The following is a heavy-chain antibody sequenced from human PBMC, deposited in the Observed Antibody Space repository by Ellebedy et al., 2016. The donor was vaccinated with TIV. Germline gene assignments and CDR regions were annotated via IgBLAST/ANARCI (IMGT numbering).Heavy chain of an antibody. CDR3: ARDLAGNWAIDY. CDR1: RYTFTSCP. V-gene: IGHV1-3*01. Sequence: ASVKVSXKASRYTFTSCPMHWVRQAPGQGLEWMGWIDAGNGNTAYSQKFQDRVIITRDTSASTVYMELSSLRSEDTAVYWCARDLAGNWAIDYWGQGTLVTVSS. D-gene: IGHD4-23*01. CDR2: IDAGNGNT. J-gene: IGHJ4*02.